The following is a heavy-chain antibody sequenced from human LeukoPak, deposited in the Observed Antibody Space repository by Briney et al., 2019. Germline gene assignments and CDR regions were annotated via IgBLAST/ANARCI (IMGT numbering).Heavy chain of an antibody. J-gene: IGHJ4*02. V-gene: IGHV4-4*09. CDR1: GGSISSYY. Sequence: PSETLSLTCTVSGGSISSYYWSWIRQPPGKGLEWIGYIYTSGSTNYNPSLKSRVTISVDTSKSQFSLKLSSVTAADTAVYYCARHVAVAGPIDYWGQGTLVTVSS. D-gene: IGHD6-19*01. CDR3: ARHVAVAGPIDY. CDR2: IYTSGST.